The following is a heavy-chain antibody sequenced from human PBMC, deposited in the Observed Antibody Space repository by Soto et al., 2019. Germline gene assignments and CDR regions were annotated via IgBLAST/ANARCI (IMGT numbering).Heavy chain of an antibody. CDR3: ARARRSYYYFWSGYYRGRYYGMGV. V-gene: IGHV1-69*13. CDR1: GGTSRRYA. J-gene: IGHJ6*02. Sequence: VKVACKASGGTSRRYAISWVQQSTGQGLEWMGGIIPIVVTANYAQKFQGRVTITADESTSTAYMELSSLRSEDTAVYYCARARRSYYYFWSGYYRGRYYGMGVWGQGTTVTVSS. D-gene: IGHD3-3*01. CDR2: IIPIVVTA.